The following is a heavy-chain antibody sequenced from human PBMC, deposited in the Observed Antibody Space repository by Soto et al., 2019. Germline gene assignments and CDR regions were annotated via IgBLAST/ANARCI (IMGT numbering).Heavy chain of an antibody. CDR2: IYHSGST. D-gene: IGHD3-22*01. CDR1: GGSFSGYY. Sequence: ETLSLTCAVYGGSFSGYYWSWIRQPPGKGLEWIGEIYHSGSTNYNPSLKSRVTISVDKSKNQFSLKLSSVTAADTAVYYCARGNYYDSSGSLGYWGQGTLVTVSS. CDR3: ARGNYYDSSGSLGY. V-gene: IGHV4-34*01. J-gene: IGHJ4*02.